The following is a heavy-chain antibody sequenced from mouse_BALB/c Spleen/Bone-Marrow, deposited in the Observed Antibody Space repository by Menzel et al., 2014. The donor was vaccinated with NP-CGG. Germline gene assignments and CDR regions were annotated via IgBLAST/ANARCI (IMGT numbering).Heavy chain of an antibody. CDR3: ARDSFLITRALDY. D-gene: IGHD2-4*01. Sequence: VKLMESGPGLVAPSQSLSIACTVSGFSLTGYGVSWVRQPPGKGLEWLGMIWGDGSTDYNSALKSRPSISKDNSKSQVFLKMNSLQTDDTARYYCARDSFLITRALDYWGQGTSVTVSS. CDR2: IWGDGST. V-gene: IGHV2-6-7*01. J-gene: IGHJ4*01. CDR1: GFSLTGYG.